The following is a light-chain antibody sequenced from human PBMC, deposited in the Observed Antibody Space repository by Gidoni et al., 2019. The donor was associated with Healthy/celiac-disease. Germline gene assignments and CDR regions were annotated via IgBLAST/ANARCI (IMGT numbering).Light chain of an antibody. CDR3: QQSYSTPQT. CDR2: AAS. V-gene: IGKV1-39*01. J-gene: IGKJ3*01. Sequence: DIQMTQSPSSLSASVGDRVTITCRASQSISSYLNWYQQKPGKAPKLLIYAASSLQSGVPSRFSGSGSGTDFTLTSSSLQPEDFATYYCQQSYSTPQTFGPGTKVDIK. CDR1: QSISSY.